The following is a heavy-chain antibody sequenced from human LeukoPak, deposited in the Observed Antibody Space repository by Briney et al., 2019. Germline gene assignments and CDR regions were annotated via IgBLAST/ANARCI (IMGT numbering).Heavy chain of an antibody. D-gene: IGHD2-15*01. J-gene: IGHJ4*02. Sequence: GGSLRLSCAASGFTFSSYWMSWVRQAPGKGLEWVANIKQDGSEKYYVDSVKGRFTISRDNAKNSLYLQMNSLRAEDTAVYYCARGTRFPTQYCSGGSCYKTYYFDYWGQGTLVTVSS. V-gene: IGHV3-7*03. CDR3: ARGTRFPTQYCSGGSCYKTYYFDY. CDR2: IKQDGSEK. CDR1: GFTFSSYW.